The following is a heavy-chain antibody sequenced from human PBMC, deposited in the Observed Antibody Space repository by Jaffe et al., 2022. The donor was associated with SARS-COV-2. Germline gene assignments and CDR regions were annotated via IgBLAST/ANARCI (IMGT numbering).Heavy chain of an antibody. CDR1: GGSISSGSYY. D-gene: IGHD2-21*02. CDR2: IYTSGST. CDR3: ARCLVVVTDYEWYFDL. J-gene: IGHJ2*01. Sequence: QVQLQESGPGLVKPSQTLSLTCTVSGGSISSGSYYWSWIRQPAGKGLEWIGRIYTSGSTNYNPSLKSRVTISVDTSKNQFSLKLSSVTAADTAVYYCARCLVVVTDYEWYFDLWGRGTLVTVSS. V-gene: IGHV4-61*02.